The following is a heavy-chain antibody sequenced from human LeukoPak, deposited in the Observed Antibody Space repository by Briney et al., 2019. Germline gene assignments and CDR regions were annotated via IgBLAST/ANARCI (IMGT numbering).Heavy chain of an antibody. CDR2: ISGYNGHT. CDR3: ARGLDAAAGLANFDH. J-gene: IGHJ4*02. Sequence: ASVKVSCTTSGYTFSYFAVNWVRQAPGQGLEWMGWISGYNGHTNYAQKFQGRLTMTTDAATSTVYMELRSLRSDDAAVYYCARGLDAAAGLANFDHWGQGTLVTVSS. CDR1: GYTFSYFA. D-gene: IGHD6-25*01. V-gene: IGHV1-18*01.